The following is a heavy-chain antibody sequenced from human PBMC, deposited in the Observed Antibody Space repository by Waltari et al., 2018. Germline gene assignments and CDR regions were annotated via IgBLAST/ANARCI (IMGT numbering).Heavy chain of an antibody. J-gene: IGHJ4*02. D-gene: IGHD2-15*01. Sequence: QLQLQESGPGLVKPSGTLSLTCGVSGDSMSSAYWWSWVRQPPGKGLEWIGQVYGGGKSNYTPSFASRVTVELDTYNKMFSLKVTSATAADTAVYYCARDRGRGLYLDSWGPG. V-gene: IGHV4-4*02. CDR2: VYGGGKS. CDR3: ARDRGRGLYLDS. CDR1: GDSMSSAYW.